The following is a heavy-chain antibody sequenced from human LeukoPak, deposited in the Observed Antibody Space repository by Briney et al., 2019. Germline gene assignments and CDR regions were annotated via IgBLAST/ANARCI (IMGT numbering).Heavy chain of an antibody. CDR3: TRLVGAND. J-gene: IGHJ4*02. V-gene: IGHV3-72*01. CDR1: GFNFSDHA. D-gene: IGHD1-26*01. Sequence: PGGSLRLSCAASGFNFSDHAMDWVRQAPGKGLEWVGRIRNKANSYTTVYAASVQGRFTVSRDDSKNSLYLQMNSMKTEDTAVYYCTRLVGANDWGQGTLVTVSS. CDR2: IRNKANSYTT.